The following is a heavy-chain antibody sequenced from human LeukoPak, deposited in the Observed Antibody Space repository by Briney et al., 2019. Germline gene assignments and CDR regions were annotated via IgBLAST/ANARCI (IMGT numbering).Heavy chain of an antibody. V-gene: IGHV1-58*01. CDR1: GFTFTSSA. CDR3: AAVYCSSTSCYVFAGDY. D-gene: IGHD2-2*01. Sequence: SVKVSCKASGFTFTSSAVQWVRQARGQRLEWIGWIVVGSGNTNYAQKFQERVTITRDMSTSTAYMELSSLRSEDTAVYYCAAVYCSSTSCYVFAGDYWGQGTLVTVSS. CDR2: IVVGSGNT. J-gene: IGHJ4*02.